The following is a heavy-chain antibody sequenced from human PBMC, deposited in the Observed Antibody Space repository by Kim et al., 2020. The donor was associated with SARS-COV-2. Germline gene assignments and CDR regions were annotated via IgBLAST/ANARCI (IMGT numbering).Heavy chain of an antibody. CDR3: ARRVLTGYYIS. D-gene: IGHD3-9*01. Sequence: SETLSLTCAVYGGSFSGYYWSWIRQPPGKGLEWIGEINHSGSTNYNPSLKSRVTISVDTSKNQFSLKLSSVTAADTAVYYCARRVLTGYYISWGQGTLVTVSS. CDR2: INHSGST. V-gene: IGHV4-34*01. CDR1: GGSFSGYY. J-gene: IGHJ4*02.